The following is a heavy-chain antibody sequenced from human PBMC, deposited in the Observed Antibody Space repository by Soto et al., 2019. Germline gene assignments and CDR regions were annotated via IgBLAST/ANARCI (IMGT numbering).Heavy chain of an antibody. Sequence: GASVKVSCKASGGTFSSYAISWVRQAPGQGLEWMGGIIPIFGTANYAQKFQGRVTITADESTSTAHMELSSLRSEDTAVYYCARDQRQQLDSGMDVWGQGTTVTVSS. J-gene: IGHJ6*02. CDR1: GGTFSSYA. V-gene: IGHV1-69*13. CDR3: ARDQRQQLDSGMDV. D-gene: IGHD6-13*01. CDR2: IIPIFGTA.